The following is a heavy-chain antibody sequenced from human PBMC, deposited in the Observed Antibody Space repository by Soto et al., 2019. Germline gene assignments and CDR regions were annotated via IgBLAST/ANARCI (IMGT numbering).Heavy chain of an antibody. CDR2: MWYDGRNI. V-gene: IGHV3-33*01. CDR3: ARDSRHISTYVSDALDF. D-gene: IGHD3-10*02. Sequence: GGSLRLSCSASGFSVSSYGVHWVRQAPGKGLEWVAVMWYDGRNIFYRDSVKGRFTISRDNSKNIVYFQMNNLRVEDTGLYYCARDSRHISTYVSDALDFRGRGTMVTV. J-gene: IGHJ3*01. CDR1: GFSVSSYG.